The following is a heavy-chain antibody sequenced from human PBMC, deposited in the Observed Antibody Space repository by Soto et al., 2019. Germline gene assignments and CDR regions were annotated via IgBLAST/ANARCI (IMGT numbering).Heavy chain of an antibody. J-gene: IGHJ4*02. V-gene: IGHV6-1*01. CDR1: GDSVSSNSVA. Sequence: SQTLSLTCDISGDSVSSNSVAWNWIRQSPARGLEWLGRTYYRSKWYNDYAASMKSRISINPDTSKNQFSLQLNSVTPEDTAVYYCARGSDSSFDYWGQGSQVTVSS. CDR3: ARGSDSSFDY. D-gene: IGHD2-21*02. CDR2: TYYRSKWYN.